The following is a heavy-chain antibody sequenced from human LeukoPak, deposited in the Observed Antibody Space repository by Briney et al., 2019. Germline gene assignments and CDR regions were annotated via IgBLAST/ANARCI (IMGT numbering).Heavy chain of an antibody. V-gene: IGHV4-34*01. CDR1: GGSCSGYY. CDR2: INHSGST. D-gene: IGHD3-10*01. Sequence: SETLSLTCAVYGGSCSGYYWSWIRQPPGKGLEWIGEINHSGSTNYNWPLKSRVTISVDTSKNQFSLKLSSVTAADTGVYYCARGIPPTLPGFYYHYYMDVWGKGTTVTVSS. J-gene: IGHJ6*03. CDR3: ARGIPPTLPGFYYHYYMDV.